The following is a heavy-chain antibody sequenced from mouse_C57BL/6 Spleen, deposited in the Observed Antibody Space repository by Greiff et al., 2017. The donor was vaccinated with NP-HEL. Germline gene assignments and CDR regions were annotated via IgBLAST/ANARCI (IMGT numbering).Heavy chain of an antibody. CDR1: GYTFTDYE. CDR2: IDPETGGT. Sequence: QVQLQQSGAELVRPGASVTLSCKASGYTFTDYEMHWVKQTPVHGLEWIGAIDPETGGTAYNQKFKGKAILTADKSSSTAYMELRSLTSEDSAVYYCTRRMRLRGRHAMDYWGQGTSVTVSS. D-gene: IGHD2-4*01. V-gene: IGHV1-15*01. J-gene: IGHJ4*01. CDR3: TRRMRLRGRHAMDY.